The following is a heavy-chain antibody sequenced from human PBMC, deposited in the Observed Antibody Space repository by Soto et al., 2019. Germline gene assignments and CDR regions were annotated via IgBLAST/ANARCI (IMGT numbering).Heavy chain of an antibody. Sequence: SVKVSCKASGGTFSSFGISWVRQAPGQGLERMGGIIPVFGRPNYAQRFRGRLTITADESTNTSYMELIDLTSEDTAVYYCAGEASGYDFWGQGTQVTVSS. CDR3: AGEASGYDF. D-gene: IGHD5-12*01. J-gene: IGHJ1*01. CDR2: IIPVFGRP. CDR1: GGTFSSFG. V-gene: IGHV1-69*13.